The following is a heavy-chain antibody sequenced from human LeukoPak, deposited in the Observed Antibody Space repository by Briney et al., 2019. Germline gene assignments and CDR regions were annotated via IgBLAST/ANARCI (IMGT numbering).Heavy chain of an antibody. V-gene: IGHV1-18*01. D-gene: IGHD5-18*01. Sequence: ASVKVSCKASGYTFTSYGISWVRQAPGQGLEWMGWISAYNGNTNYAQKLQGRVTMTTDTSTSTAYMELRSLRSDDTAVYYCARDSQGYSYGYRPLEAHDRFDYWGQGTLVTVSS. CDR2: ISAYNGNT. J-gene: IGHJ4*02. CDR3: ARDSQGYSYGYRPLEAHDRFDY. CDR1: GYTFTSYG.